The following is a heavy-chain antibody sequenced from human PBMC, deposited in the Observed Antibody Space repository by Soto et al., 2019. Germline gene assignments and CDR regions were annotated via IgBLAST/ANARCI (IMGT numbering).Heavy chain of an antibody. J-gene: IGHJ4*02. Sequence: HPVGSLRLSCAASGFSFGSYALSWVRQAPGKGLEWVSTISGSDGKTFYADSVKGRFSMSRDTSQSTLYLQMNSLRADDTAMYYCARWSYLDYWGQGTRVTVSS. CDR2: ISGSDGKT. CDR3: ARWSYLDY. D-gene: IGHD3-3*01. V-gene: IGHV3-23*01. CDR1: GFSFGSYA.